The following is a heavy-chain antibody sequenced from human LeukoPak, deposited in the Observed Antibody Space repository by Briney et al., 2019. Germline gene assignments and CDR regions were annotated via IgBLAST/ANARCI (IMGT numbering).Heavy chain of an antibody. V-gene: IGHV4-59*01. CDR1: GGSISSYY. D-gene: IGHD6-19*01. Sequence: SETLSLTCTVSGGSISSYYWSWIRQPPGKGLEWIGYIYYSGSANYNPSLKSRVTISVDTSKNQFSLKLSSVTAADTAVYYCARALSSVAGASEFDYWGQGTLVTVSS. J-gene: IGHJ4*02. CDR2: IYYSGSA. CDR3: ARALSSVAGASEFDY.